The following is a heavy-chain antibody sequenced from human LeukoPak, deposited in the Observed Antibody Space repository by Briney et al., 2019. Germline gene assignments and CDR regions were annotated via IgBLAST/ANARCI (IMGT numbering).Heavy chain of an antibody. CDR1: GGTFSSYA. J-gene: IGHJ5*02. D-gene: IGHD6-19*01. CDR3: AKGRHTTGWPGDWFDP. Sequence: ASVKVSCKASGGTFSSYAISWVRQAPGQGLEWMGGIIPIFGTANYAQKFQGRVTITADESTSTAYMELSRLTSDDTAVYYCAKGRHTTGWPGDWFDPWGQGTLVTVSS. CDR2: IIPIFGTA. V-gene: IGHV1-69*01.